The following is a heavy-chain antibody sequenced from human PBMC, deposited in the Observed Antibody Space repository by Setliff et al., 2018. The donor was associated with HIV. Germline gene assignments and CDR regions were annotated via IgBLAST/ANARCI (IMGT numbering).Heavy chain of an antibody. Sequence: ASVKVSCKASGYTFTSYAMNWVRQAPGQGLEWMGWINTNTGKPTYAQGFTGRYVFSLDTSVSAAYLQINSLKAEDSAVYYCASFSGYIDWSTHNWFDPWGQGTLVTVSS. CDR1: GYTFTSYA. V-gene: IGHV7-4-1*02. CDR2: INTNTGKP. D-gene: IGHD3-9*01. CDR3: ASFSGYIDWSTHNWFDP. J-gene: IGHJ5*02.